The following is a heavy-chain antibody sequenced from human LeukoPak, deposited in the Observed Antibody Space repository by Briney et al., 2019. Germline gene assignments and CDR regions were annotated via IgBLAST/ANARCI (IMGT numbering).Heavy chain of an antibody. V-gene: IGHV1-2*02. CDR1: GYAITGYY. Sequence: GASVKVSCKAFGYAITGYYIHWGRQAPGQGLEWMGWINPNNGGTNSAQKFQGRVTMTRDTSIGTAYMELNRLTYDDTAVYYCRRDRHWNQGSFDYWGQGTLVTVSS. J-gene: IGHJ4*02. CDR3: RRDRHWNQGSFDY. CDR2: INPNNGGT. D-gene: IGHD1-1*01.